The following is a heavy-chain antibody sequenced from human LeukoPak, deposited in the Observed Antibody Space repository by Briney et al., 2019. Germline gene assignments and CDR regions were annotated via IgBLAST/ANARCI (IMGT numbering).Heavy chain of an antibody. CDR2: INPRSGST. Sequence: ASVKVSCKASGYSFTNYYIHWVRQAPGHGLEWMGIINPRSGSTTYAQKLQGRVTMTRDTSTSTVYMELSSLRSEDTAVYYCARDRDYGGNSLYFDYWGQGTLVTVSS. D-gene: IGHD4-23*01. V-gene: IGHV1-46*01. CDR3: ARDRDYGGNSLYFDY. J-gene: IGHJ4*02. CDR1: GYSFTNYY.